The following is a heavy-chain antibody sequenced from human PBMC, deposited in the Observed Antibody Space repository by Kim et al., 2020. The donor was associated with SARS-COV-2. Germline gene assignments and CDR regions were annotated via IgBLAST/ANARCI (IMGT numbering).Heavy chain of an antibody. CDR2: T. V-gene: IGHV3-15*01. J-gene: IGHJ4*02. CDR3: TTEMELPFFDY. Sequence: TDYAAPEKGRFTISRDDSKNSLYLQMNSLKTEDTAVYYCTTEMELPFFDYWGQGTLVTVSS. D-gene: IGHD1-7*01.